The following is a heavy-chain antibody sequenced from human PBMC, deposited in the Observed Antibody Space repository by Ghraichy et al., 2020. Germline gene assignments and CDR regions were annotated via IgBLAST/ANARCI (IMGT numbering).Heavy chain of an antibody. Sequence: GGSLRLTCAASGFSFSTYTMNWVRQAPGKGLEWVAYITSGSTIDYADSVKGRFTISRDNVKNSLYLQLNSLRDEDTAVYYCAREGSELTMATRRDPFDHWGQGTLVTVSS. D-gene: IGHD6-6*01. J-gene: IGHJ4*02. CDR2: ITSGSTI. CDR3: AREGSELTMATRRDPFDH. V-gene: IGHV3-48*02. CDR1: GFSFSTYT.